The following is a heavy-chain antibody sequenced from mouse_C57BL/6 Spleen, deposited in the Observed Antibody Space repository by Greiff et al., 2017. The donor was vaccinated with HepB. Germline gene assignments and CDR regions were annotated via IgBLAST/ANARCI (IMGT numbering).Heavy chain of an antibody. CDR3: ARRDLLRAMDY. D-gene: IGHD2-1*01. J-gene: IGHJ4*01. V-gene: IGHV1-4*01. CDR1: GYTFTSYT. CDR2: INPSSGYT. Sequence: VQLQQSGAELARPGASVKMSCKASGYTFTSYTMHWVKHRPGQGLEWIGYINPSSGYTKYNQKFKDKATLTADKSSSTAYMQLSSLTSEDSAVYYCARRDLLRAMDYWGQGTSVTVSS.